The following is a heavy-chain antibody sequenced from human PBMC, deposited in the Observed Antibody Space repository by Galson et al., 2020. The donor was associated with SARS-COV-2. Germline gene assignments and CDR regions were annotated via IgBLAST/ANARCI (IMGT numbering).Heavy chain of an antibody. J-gene: IGHJ5*02. CDR1: GFTFSGNA. V-gene: IGHV3-30*09. Sequence: QLGESLKISCAASGFTFSGNAMHWVRQAPGKGLEWVAVISDNGNKRYYADPVKGRFVISRDNSENTLFLHLNSLRPEDTAIYYCATERYSNSRGLESWGQGTLVTVSS. D-gene: IGHD3-3*01. CDR3: ATERYSNSRGLES. CDR2: ISDNGNKR.